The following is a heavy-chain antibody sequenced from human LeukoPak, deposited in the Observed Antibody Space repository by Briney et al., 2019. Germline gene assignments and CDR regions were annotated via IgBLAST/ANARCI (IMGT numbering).Heavy chain of an antibody. CDR3: ARGSGIYGDYEGGDY. CDR2: IIPIFGTA. D-gene: IGHD4-17*01. Sequence: ASVKVSCKASGGTFSSYAISWVRQAPGQGLEWMGGIIPIFGTANYAQKFQGRVTITADKSTSTAYMELSSLRSEDTAVYYCARGSGIYGDYEGGDYWGQGTLVTVSS. CDR1: GGTFSSYA. J-gene: IGHJ4*02. V-gene: IGHV1-69*06.